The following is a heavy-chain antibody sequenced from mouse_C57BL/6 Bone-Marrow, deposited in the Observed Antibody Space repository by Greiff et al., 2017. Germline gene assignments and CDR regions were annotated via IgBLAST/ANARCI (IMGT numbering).Heavy chain of an antibody. CDR3: ARQTVVHYYAMDY. Sequence: EVHLVESGGDLVKPGGSLKLSCAASGFTFSSYGMSWVRQTPEKRLEWVATISRGGSYTNYTDRVKGRFTITRDNANNTLYLKISSLKSEDTAMYYCARQTVVHYYAMDYWGQGTSLTVSS. CDR1: GFTFSSYG. D-gene: IGHD1-1*01. CDR2: ISRGGSYT. J-gene: IGHJ4*01. V-gene: IGHV5-6*01.